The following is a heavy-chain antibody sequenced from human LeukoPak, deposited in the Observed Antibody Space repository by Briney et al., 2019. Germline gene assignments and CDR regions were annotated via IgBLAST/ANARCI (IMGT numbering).Heavy chain of an antibody. CDR2: IKQDGSEK. CDR1: GFTFSSYW. D-gene: IGHD5-18*01. V-gene: IGHV3-7*01. Sequence: GGSLRLSCAASGFTFSSYWMSWVRQAPGKGLEWVANIKQDGSEKYYVDSVKGRFTISRDNAKNSLYLQMNSLRAEDTAVYYCARDRDTAMVTLDYWGQGTLVTVSS. CDR3: ARDRDTAMVTLDY. J-gene: IGHJ4*02.